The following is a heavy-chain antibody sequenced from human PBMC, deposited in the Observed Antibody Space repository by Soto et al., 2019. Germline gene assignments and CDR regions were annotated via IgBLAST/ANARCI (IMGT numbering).Heavy chain of an antibody. CDR3: ARHPTMVRDRNGMDV. D-gene: IGHD3-10*01. J-gene: IGHJ6*02. V-gene: IGHV5-10-1*01. Sequence: YNGSWCSFTNFWVGRVGQMPRKGLEWMGRIDPSDSYTNYSPSFQGHVTISADKSISTAYLQWSSPKASDTAMYYCARHPTMVRDRNGMDVWGQGTMVTVYS. CDR2: IDPSDSYT. CDR1: WCSFTNFW.